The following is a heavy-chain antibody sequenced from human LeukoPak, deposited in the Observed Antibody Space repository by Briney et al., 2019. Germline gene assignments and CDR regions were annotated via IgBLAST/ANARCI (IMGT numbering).Heavy chain of an antibody. D-gene: IGHD6-13*01. V-gene: IGHV3-53*01. CDR3: ASRPRDAADLDY. Sequence: GGSLRLSCVASGFTVSGVYMSWVRQAPGKGLEWVSVIYSDDSTYYADSVKGRFTISRDCSKNTLNLQMNSLRAEDTAVYYCASRPRDAADLDYWGQGTLVTVSS. CDR1: GFTVSGVY. J-gene: IGHJ4*02. CDR2: IYSDDST.